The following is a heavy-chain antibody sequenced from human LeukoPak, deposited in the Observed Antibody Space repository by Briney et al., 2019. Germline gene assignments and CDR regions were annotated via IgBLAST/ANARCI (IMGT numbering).Heavy chain of an antibody. CDR1: GFTFNSYA. Sequence: GGSLRLSCAASGFTFNSYAMHWVRQAPGKGLGWVALIWYDGSNKYYADSVKGRFTISRDNSKNTLFLQMNSLRAEDTAVYYCARDDYVGNSAAFDIWGQGTMVTVSS. J-gene: IGHJ3*02. CDR3: ARDDYVGNSAAFDI. CDR2: IWYDGSNK. D-gene: IGHD4-23*01. V-gene: IGHV3-33*01.